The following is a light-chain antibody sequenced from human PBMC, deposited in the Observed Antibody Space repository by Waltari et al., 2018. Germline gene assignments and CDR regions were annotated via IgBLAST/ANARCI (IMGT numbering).Light chain of an antibody. J-gene: IGLJ1*01. CDR2: EVS. CDR1: SRDVGCYNY. V-gene: IGLV2-8*01. CDR3: SSYAGSNNLGV. Sequence: QSALTQPPSASGSPGQSVTISRTGTSRDVGCYNYVPWYQPHPGKAPKLMIYEVSKRPSGVPDRFSGSKSGNTASLTVSGLQAEDEADYYCSSYAGSNNLGVFGTGTKVTVL.